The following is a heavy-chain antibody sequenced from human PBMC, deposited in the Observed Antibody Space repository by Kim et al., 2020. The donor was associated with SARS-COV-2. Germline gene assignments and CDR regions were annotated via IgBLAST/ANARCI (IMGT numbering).Heavy chain of an antibody. Sequence: ASVKVSCKASGYTFTSYAMNWVRQAPGQGLEWMGWINTNTGNPTYAQGFTGRFVFSLDTSVSTAYLQISSLKAEDTAVYYCARQYYDFWSGYSAPFDYWGQGTLVTVSS. CDR1: GYTFTSYA. CDR3: ARQYYDFWSGYSAPFDY. CDR2: INTNTGNP. J-gene: IGHJ4*02. V-gene: IGHV7-4-1*02. D-gene: IGHD3-3*01.